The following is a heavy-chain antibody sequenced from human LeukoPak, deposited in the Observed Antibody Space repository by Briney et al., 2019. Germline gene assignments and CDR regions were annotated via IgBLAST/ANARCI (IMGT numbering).Heavy chain of an antibody. J-gene: IGHJ4*02. CDR1: GGSVSSGSYY. Sequence: SETLSLTCTVSGGSVSSGSYYWSWIRQPPGKGLEWMGYIYYSGSTNYNPSLKSRVTISVDTSKNQFSLKLSSVTAADTAVYYCARYAAGPFDYWGQGTLVTVSS. CDR3: ARYAAGPFDY. D-gene: IGHD6-13*01. CDR2: IYYSGST. V-gene: IGHV4-61*01.